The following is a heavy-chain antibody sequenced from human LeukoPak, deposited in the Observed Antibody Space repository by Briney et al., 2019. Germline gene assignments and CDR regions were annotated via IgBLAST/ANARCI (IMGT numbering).Heavy chain of an antibody. V-gene: IGHV4-39*01. D-gene: IGHD3-3*01. Sequence: PSETLSLTCTVSGGSISSSSCYWGWIRQPPGKGLEWIGSIYYSGSTYYNPSLKSRVTISVDTSKNQFSLKLSSVTAADTAVYYRARRNENTIFTWGQGTLVTVPS. CDR1: GGSISSSSCY. CDR2: IYYSGST. J-gene: IGHJ4*02. CDR3: ARRNENTIFT.